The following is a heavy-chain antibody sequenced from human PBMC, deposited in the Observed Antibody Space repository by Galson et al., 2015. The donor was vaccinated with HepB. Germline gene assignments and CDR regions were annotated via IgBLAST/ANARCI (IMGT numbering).Heavy chain of an antibody. D-gene: IGHD4-23*01. CDR2: IYPGDSDT. CDR1: GNSFTRFW. CDR3: ARHLGGNSQGYDFYGMDSSQGYNFYGMDV. Sequence: QSGAEVKKPGESLKISRQGSGNSFTRFWIGWVRQMPGKGLEWMGIIYPGDSDTRYSPSFQGQVTISADKSISTAFLQWGSLKASDTAIYYCARHLGGNSQGYDFYGMDSSQGYNFYGMDVWGQGTTVTVSS. V-gene: IGHV5-51*01. J-gene: IGHJ6*02.